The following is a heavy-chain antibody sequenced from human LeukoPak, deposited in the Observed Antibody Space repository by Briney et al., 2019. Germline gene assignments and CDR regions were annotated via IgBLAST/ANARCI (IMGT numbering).Heavy chain of an antibody. Sequence: ASVTVSCKASGYTFTSYDINWVRQATGQGLEWMGWMNPNSGNTGYAQKFQGRVTMTRNTSISTAYMELSSLRSEDTAVYYCARVGGEESYYYGMDVWGQGTTVTVSS. D-gene: IGHD3-10*01. CDR1: GYTFTSYD. V-gene: IGHV1-8*01. J-gene: IGHJ6*02. CDR2: MNPNSGNT. CDR3: ARVGGEESYYYGMDV.